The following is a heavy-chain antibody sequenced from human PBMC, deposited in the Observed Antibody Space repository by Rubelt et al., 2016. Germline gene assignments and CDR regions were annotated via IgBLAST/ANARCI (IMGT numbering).Heavy chain of an antibody. D-gene: IGHD2-15*01. V-gene: IGHV1-3*01. CDR2: LNAGNGNT. Sequence: QVQLVQSGAEVKKPGASVKVSCKASGYTFTSYAMHWVRQAPGQRLEWMGWLNAGNGNTKYAQKLQGRVTITRDTSASRAYMELSSVRSEDTAVYYCARGYCSGGSCYYFDYWGQGTLVTVSS. J-gene: IGHJ4*02. CDR3: ARGYCSGGSCYYFDY. CDR1: GYTFTSYA.